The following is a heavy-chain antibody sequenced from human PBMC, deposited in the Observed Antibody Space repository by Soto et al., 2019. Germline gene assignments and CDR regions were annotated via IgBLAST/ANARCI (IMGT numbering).Heavy chain of an antibody. V-gene: IGHV3-23*01. CDR2: IGGRGNSA. CDR3: VREGRGLFDY. Sequence: PGGSLRLSCAASGFIFTNYAMNWVRQAPGKGLEWVSVIGGRGNSAYYADSVQGRFTISRDNSKNTLSLQMSSLTADDTAIYYCVREGRGLFDYWGRATMVTVPS. CDR1: GFIFTNYA. D-gene: IGHD5-12*01. J-gene: IGHJ3*01.